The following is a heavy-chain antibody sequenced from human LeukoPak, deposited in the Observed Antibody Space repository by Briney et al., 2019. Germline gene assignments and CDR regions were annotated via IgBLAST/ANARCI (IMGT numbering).Heavy chain of an antibody. CDR3: AKDDSGSYYPYYYYMDV. CDR2: ISTISSYI. D-gene: IGHD1-26*01. CDR1: GFTFSLYS. Sequence: GGSLRLSCAASGFTFSLYSRNWVRQAPGKGLEWVSSISTISSYIYYADSVRGRFTVSRDNAKNSLYLQMNSLRAEDTAVYYCAKDDSGSYYPYYYYMDVWGKGTTVTISS. V-gene: IGHV3-21*04. J-gene: IGHJ6*03.